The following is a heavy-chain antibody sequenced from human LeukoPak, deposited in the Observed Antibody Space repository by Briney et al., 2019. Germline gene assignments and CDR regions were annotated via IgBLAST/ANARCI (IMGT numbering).Heavy chain of an antibody. V-gene: IGHV3-7*01. Sequence: GGSLRLSCAASGFTFSRYWMSWVRLVPGKGLEWVANIKQDGSERNYVDSVKGRFTISRDNAKNSLFLQMNSLRAEDTAVYYCARAATMVRGVTPFWYMDVWGKGTTVTISS. CDR1: GFTFSRYW. CDR3: ARAATMVRGVTPFWYMDV. CDR2: IKQDGSER. J-gene: IGHJ6*03. D-gene: IGHD3-10*01.